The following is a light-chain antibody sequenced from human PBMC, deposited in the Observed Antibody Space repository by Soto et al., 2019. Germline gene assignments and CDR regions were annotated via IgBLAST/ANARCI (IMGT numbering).Light chain of an antibody. CDR3: SSYTSSSVV. Sequence: QSVLTQPASVSGSLGQSITISCTGTSSDVGGYNYVSWYQQHPGKAPKLMIYDVSNRPSGVSNRFSGSKSGNTASLTISGLQAENEAYYYCSSYTSSSVVFGGGTK. CDR2: DVS. V-gene: IGLV2-14*01. CDR1: SSDVGGYNY. J-gene: IGLJ2*01.